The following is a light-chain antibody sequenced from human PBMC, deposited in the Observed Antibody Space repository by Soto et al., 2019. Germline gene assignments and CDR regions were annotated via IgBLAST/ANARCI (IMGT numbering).Light chain of an antibody. CDR1: QSISQY. CDR2: DAS. V-gene: IGKV1-5*01. CDR3: QQYNSDST. Sequence: DIQMTQSPSSLSASVGDRVTITCRASQSISQYLAWYQQKPGKAPNLLIYDASTLQGWIPSRFSGSGSGTKFTLTISSLQHDDFATYHCQQYNSDSTFGQGTKLGIK. J-gene: IGKJ2*01.